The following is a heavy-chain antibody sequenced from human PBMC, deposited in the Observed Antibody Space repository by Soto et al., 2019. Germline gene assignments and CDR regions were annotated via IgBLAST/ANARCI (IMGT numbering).Heavy chain of an antibody. J-gene: IGHJ4*02. Sequence: ASVKVSCKASGYTFTSYGISWVRQAPGQGLEWMGWISAYNGNTNYAQKLQGRVTMTTDTSTSTAYMELRSLRSDDTAVYYCAREVDYYDSSGYSTYYFDYWGQGTLVTVSS. V-gene: IGHV1-18*01. CDR2: ISAYNGNT. D-gene: IGHD3-22*01. CDR1: GYTFTSYG. CDR3: AREVDYYDSSGYSTYYFDY.